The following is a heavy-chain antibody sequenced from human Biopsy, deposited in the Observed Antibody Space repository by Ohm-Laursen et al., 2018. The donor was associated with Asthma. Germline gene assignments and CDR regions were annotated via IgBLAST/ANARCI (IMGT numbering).Heavy chain of an antibody. CDR3: ASDFPKDYVRYNFQF. J-gene: IGHJ4*02. D-gene: IGHD4-17*01. CDR1: GYSLTDLS. V-gene: IGHV1-24*01. Sequence: EASVKVSCKISGYSLTDLSMRWVRQAPGQGLEWMGGHDHEEGGTVNARRFQGRVTMTEDTSTDTAYMELSSLSSDDTAVYYCASDFPKDYVRYNFQFWGQGTLVTFSS. CDR2: HDHEEGGT.